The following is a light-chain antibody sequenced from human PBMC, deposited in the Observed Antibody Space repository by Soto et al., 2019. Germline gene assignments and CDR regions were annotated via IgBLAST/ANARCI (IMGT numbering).Light chain of an antibody. CDR3: SLYKSENTYV. J-gene: IGLJ1*01. V-gene: IGLV2-18*01. CDR1: STDFVSYNR. CDR2: EAS. Sequence: QSVLTQPPSVSGSPGQSVTISCTGTSTDFVSYNRVSWYQQPPGTAPKLIIYEASNRPPGVPDRFSGSKSGNTASLTISGLQAADEADYYCSLYKSENTYVFGTGTKVTLL.